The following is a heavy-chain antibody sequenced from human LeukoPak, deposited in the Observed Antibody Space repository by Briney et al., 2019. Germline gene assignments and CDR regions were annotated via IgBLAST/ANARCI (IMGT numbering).Heavy chain of an antibody. CDR3: AKGSSGYFADL. Sequence: GGSLRLSCAASGFIFNNYGLIWVRQAPGKGLEWVSAISNDGGGTNYADFVRGRFTISRDNSKNTLFLQMNSLRAEDTALYYCAKGSSGYFADLWGQRTLVTVSS. CDR1: GFIFNNYG. J-gene: IGHJ5*02. D-gene: IGHD3-22*01. CDR2: ISNDGGGT. V-gene: IGHV3-23*01.